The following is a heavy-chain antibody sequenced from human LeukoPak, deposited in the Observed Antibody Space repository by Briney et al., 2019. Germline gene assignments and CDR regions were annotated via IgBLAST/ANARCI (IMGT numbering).Heavy chain of an antibody. Sequence: GGSLRLSCAASGFTFSSYWMSWVRQAPGKGLEWVSAISGSGGSTYYADSVKGRFTISRDNSKNTLYLQMNSLRAEDTAVYYCAKAGVYYYDPATDWGQGTLVTVSS. CDR2: ISGSGGST. D-gene: IGHD3-22*01. CDR3: AKAGVYYYDPATD. CDR1: GFTFSSYW. J-gene: IGHJ4*02. V-gene: IGHV3-23*01.